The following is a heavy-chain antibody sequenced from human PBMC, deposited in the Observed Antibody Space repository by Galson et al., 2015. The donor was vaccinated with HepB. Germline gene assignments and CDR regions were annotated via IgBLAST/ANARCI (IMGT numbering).Heavy chain of an antibody. V-gene: IGHV3-30*04. CDR3: ARGPHSAAANFDY. D-gene: IGHD6-13*01. CDR1: GFTFSSYA. Sequence: SLRLSCAASGFTFSSYAMHWVRQAPGKGLEWVAVISYDGSNKYYADSVKGRFTISRDNSKNTPYLQMNSLRAEDTAVYYCARGPHSAAANFDYWGQGTLVTVSS. CDR2: ISYDGSNK. J-gene: IGHJ4*02.